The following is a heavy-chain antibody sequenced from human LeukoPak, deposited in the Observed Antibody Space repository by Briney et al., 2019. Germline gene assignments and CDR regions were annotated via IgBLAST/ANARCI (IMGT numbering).Heavy chain of an antibody. V-gene: IGHV3-30*03. Sequence: GGSLRLSCAASGFTFSRYGMHWVRQAPGKGLEWVAVISYDGSNKYYADSVKGRFTISRDNSKNTLYLQMNSLRAEDTAVYYCARGVLPAGLYFDYWGQGTLVTVSS. CDR1: GFTFSRYG. CDR3: ARGVLPAGLYFDY. D-gene: IGHD2-2*01. J-gene: IGHJ4*02. CDR2: ISYDGSNK.